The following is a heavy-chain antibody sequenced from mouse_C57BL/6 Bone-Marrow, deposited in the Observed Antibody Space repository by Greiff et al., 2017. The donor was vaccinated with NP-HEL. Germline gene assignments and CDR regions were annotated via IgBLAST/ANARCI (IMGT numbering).Heavy chain of an antibody. CDR2: IDPENGDT. D-gene: IGHD1-1*01. V-gene: IGHV14-4*01. J-gene: IGHJ1*03. CDR3: TVITAVVPHWCFDD. Sequence: EVMLVESGAELVRPGASVKLSCTASGFNIKDDYMHWVKQRPEQGLEWIGWIDPENGDTEYASKFQGKATITADTSSNTAYLQLSSLTSEHTAVDYCTVITAVVPHWCFDDWGTGTTVTVSS. CDR1: GFNIKDDY.